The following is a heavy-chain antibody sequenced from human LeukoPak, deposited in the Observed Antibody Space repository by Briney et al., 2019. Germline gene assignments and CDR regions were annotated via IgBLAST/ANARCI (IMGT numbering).Heavy chain of an antibody. Sequence: SETLSLTCAVSGGSFSGYYWSWIRQPPGKGLEWIGEINHSGSTNYNPSLTSRVTISVDTSKNQISLKLSSVTAADTAVYYCASVHAVGATRPFDYWGQGTLVTVSS. CDR1: GGSFSGYY. J-gene: IGHJ4*02. V-gene: IGHV4-34*01. D-gene: IGHD1-26*01. CDR2: INHSGST. CDR3: ASVHAVGATRPFDY.